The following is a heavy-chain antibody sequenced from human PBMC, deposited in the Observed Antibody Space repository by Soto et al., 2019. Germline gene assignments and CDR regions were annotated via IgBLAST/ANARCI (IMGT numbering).Heavy chain of an antibody. CDR1: GFSLSTSGVG. CDR3: AHMAADCSGGSCYLLAFDY. Sequence: QITLKESGPTLVKPTQTLTLTCTFSGFSLSTSGVGVGWIRQPPGKALEWLALIYWDDDKRYSPSLKSRLTITKDTSKNQVVLTMTNMDPVDTATYYCAHMAADCSGGSCYLLAFDYWGQGTLVTVSS. J-gene: IGHJ4*02. CDR2: IYWDDDK. D-gene: IGHD2-15*01. V-gene: IGHV2-5*02.